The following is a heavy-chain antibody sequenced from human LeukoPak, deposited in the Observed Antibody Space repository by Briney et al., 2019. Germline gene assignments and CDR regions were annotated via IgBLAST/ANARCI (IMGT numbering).Heavy chain of an antibody. CDR2: ISAYNGNT. CDR3: ARVPRHCSSTSCSIYDY. Sequence: GASVKVSCKASGYTFTSYGISWVRQAPGQGLEWMGWISAYNGNTNYAQKLQGRVTMTTDTSTSTAYMELRSLRSDDTAVYYCARVPRHCSSTSCSIYDYWGQGTLVTVSS. V-gene: IGHV1-18*01. J-gene: IGHJ4*02. CDR1: GYTFTSYG. D-gene: IGHD2-2*01.